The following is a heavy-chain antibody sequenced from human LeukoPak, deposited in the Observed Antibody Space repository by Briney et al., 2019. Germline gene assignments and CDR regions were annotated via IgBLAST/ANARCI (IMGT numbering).Heavy chain of an antibody. Sequence: SQTLSLTCTVSGGSISSGGYYWSWLRQHPGTGLEWIGYIYYSGSTYYNPSLKSRVTISVDTSKNQFSLKLSSVTAADTAVYYCARDGSQGGYYYGMDVWGQGTTVTVSS. CDR2: IYYSGST. CDR1: GGSISSGGYY. CDR3: ARDGSQGGYYYGMDV. V-gene: IGHV4-31*03. J-gene: IGHJ6*02. D-gene: IGHD3-16*01.